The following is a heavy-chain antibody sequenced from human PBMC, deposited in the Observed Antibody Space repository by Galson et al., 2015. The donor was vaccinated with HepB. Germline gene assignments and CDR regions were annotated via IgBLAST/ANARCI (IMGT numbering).Heavy chain of an antibody. J-gene: IGHJ6*02. D-gene: IGHD3-22*01. Sequence: SVKVSCKASGYTFTSYAMNWVRQAPGQGLEWMGWINTNTGNPTYAQGFTGRFVFSLDTSVSTAYLQISSLKAEDTAVYYCARVYSSGTYYYYYGMDVWGQGTTVTVSS. CDR1: GYTFTSYA. V-gene: IGHV7-4-1*02. CDR2: INTNTGNP. CDR3: ARVYSSGTYYYYYGMDV.